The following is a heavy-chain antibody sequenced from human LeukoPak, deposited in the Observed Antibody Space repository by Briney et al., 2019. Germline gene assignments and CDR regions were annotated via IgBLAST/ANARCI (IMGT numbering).Heavy chain of an antibody. D-gene: IGHD5-12*01. CDR1: GGSISSGGYY. CDR2: IYYSGST. CDR3: ARDTSGYDLGDGIDN. J-gene: IGHJ4*02. Sequence: KSSQTLSLTCAVSGGSISSGGYYWSWIRQHPGKGLEWIGYIYYSGSTYYNPSLKSRVTISVDTSKNQFSLKLSSVTAADTAVYYCARDTSGYDLGDGIDNWGQGTLVTVSS. V-gene: IGHV4-31*11.